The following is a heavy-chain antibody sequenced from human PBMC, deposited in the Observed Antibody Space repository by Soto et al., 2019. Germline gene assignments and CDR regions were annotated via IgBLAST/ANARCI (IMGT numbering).Heavy chain of an antibody. J-gene: IGHJ6*02. V-gene: IGHV3-30*18. Sequence: PGGSLRLSCAASGFTFSTSGIHWVRQAPGKGLEWVAVIAFDGNNKQYADSVKGRFTISRDNSKNKLYLQMDSLRTEDTAVYYCAKDRVTTAYFFYGMDVWGQGTTVTVSS. CDR2: IAFDGNNK. CDR1: GFTFSTSG. CDR3: AKDRVTTAYFFYGMDV. D-gene: IGHD4-4*01.